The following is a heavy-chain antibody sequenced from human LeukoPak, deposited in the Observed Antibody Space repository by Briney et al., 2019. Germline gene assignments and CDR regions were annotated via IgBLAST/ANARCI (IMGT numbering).Heavy chain of an antibody. V-gene: IGHV4-61*02. D-gene: IGHD3-10*01. J-gene: IGHJ1*01. CDR3: ARDPETRMRRFGSS. CDR2: IYTSGST. Sequence: SETLSLTCTVSGGSISSGSYYWSWIRQPAGKGLEWIGRIYTSGSTNYNPSLKSRVTISVDTSKNQFSLKLSSVAAADTAVYYCARDPETRMRRFGSSWGQGTLVTVSS. CDR1: GGSISSGSYY.